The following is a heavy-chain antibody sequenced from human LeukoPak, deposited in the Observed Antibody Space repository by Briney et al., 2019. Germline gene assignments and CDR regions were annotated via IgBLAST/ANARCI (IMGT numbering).Heavy chain of an antibody. Sequence: GGALRLSCAASGFTFSSYWMSWVPQAPGKGLEWVANIKQDGSEKYYVDSVKRRFTISRDNAKNSLYLQMNSLRAEDTAVYYCARVTAMGRYAFDIWGQGTMVTVSS. CDR3: ARVTAMGRYAFDI. CDR2: IKQDGSEK. V-gene: IGHV3-7*03. CDR1: GFTFSSYW. D-gene: IGHD2-21*02. J-gene: IGHJ3*02.